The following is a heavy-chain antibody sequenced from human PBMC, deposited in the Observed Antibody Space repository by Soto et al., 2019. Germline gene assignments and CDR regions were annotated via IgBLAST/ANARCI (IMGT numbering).Heavy chain of an antibody. J-gene: IGHJ3*02. CDR3: AKDSIRYTPDAFDI. D-gene: IGHD1-26*01. CDR2: ISYDGSNK. V-gene: IGHV3-30*18. Sequence: GGSLRLSCAASGLTFSSYCMHWVRKDPGKGLEWVAVISYDGSNKYYADSVKGRFTISGDNSKNTLYLQMNSLRAEDTAVYYCAKDSIRYTPDAFDIWGQGTMVTVSS. CDR1: GLTFSSYC.